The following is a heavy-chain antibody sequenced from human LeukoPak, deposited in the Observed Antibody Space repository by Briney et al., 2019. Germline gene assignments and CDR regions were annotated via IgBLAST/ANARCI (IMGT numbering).Heavy chain of an antibody. CDR1: GFTFSSYA. J-gene: IGHJ4*02. CDR2: IDTRGTT. V-gene: IGHV3-48*02. D-gene: IGHD4-11*01. CDR3: ARQTVTYGF. Sequence: GGSLRLSCAASGFTFSSYAMNWVRQAPGKGPEWVSYIDTRGTTYYADSLKGRFTITRDNARNSLYLQMNSLRDEDTAVYYCARQTVTYGFRGQGTLVTVSS.